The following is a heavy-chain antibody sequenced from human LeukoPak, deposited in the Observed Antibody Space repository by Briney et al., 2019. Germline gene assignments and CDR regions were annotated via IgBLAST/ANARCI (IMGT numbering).Heavy chain of an antibody. J-gene: IGHJ4*02. V-gene: IGHV3-23*01. CDR2: PSAGGGNT. Sequence: GGSLRLSCAASGFTFSDYAMSWVRQAPGKGLEWVSSPSAGGGNTYYADSVQGRFTISRDNSKNTLYLHMNSLRVEDTAVYYCAKYRPQMGYMELDYWGQGTLVTVSS. CDR1: GFTFSDYA. D-gene: IGHD6-13*01. CDR3: AKYRPQMGYMELDY.